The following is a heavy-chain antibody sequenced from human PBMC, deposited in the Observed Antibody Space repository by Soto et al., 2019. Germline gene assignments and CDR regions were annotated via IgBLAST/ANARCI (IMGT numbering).Heavy chain of an antibody. CDR3: ARDEEIPTYYYDSSGYLNDY. CDR2: ISSSSSTI. Sequence: PGGSLRLSCAASGFTVSSNYMSWVRQAPGKGLEWVSYISSSSSTIYYADSVKGRFTISRDNAKNSLYLQMNSLRDEDTAVYYCARDEEIPTYYYDSSGYLNDYWGQGTLVTVSS. J-gene: IGHJ4*02. CDR1: GFTVSSNY. V-gene: IGHV3-48*02. D-gene: IGHD3-22*01.